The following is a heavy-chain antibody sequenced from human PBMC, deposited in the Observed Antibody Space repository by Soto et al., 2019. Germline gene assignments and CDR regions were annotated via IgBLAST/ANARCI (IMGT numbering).Heavy chain of an antibody. CDR1: GFTFSSYA. Sequence: GGSLRLSCAASGFTFSSYAMSWVRQAPGKGLEWVSAISGSGGSTYYADSVKGRFTISRDNSKNTLYLQMNSLRAEDTAVYYCAKGVTIFGVVIIEGESYFDYWGQGTLVTVSS. J-gene: IGHJ4*02. CDR2: ISGSGGST. CDR3: AKGVTIFGVVIIEGESYFDY. V-gene: IGHV3-23*01. D-gene: IGHD3-3*01.